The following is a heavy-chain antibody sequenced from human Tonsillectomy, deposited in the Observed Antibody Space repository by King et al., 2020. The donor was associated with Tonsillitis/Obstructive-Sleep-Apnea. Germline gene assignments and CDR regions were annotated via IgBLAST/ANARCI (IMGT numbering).Heavy chain of an antibody. D-gene: IGHD3-10*01. CDR3: ALPGYYGSGSYYNGGWDY. Sequence: VQLVESGAEVKKPGESLKISCKGSGYRFTSYWIGWVRQMPGKGLEWLGIIYPGDSDARYSPSFQGHVTISADNSINTAYLQWSSLRASDTAMYYYALPGYYGSGSYYNGGWDYWGQGTLVTVSS. J-gene: IGHJ4*02. CDR2: IYPGDSDA. V-gene: IGHV5-51*03. CDR1: GYRFTSYW.